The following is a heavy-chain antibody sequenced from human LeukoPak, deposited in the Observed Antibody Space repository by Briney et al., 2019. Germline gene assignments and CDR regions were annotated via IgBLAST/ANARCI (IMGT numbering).Heavy chain of an antibody. CDR2: ATGIT. D-gene: IGHD1-26*01. CDR3: ARHLGP. J-gene: IGHJ4*02. V-gene: IGHV4-4*07. CDR1: GGSINGYY. Sequence: PSETLSLTCTVSGGSINGYYWSWIRQPAGKGLEWVSATGITHYNPSLESRVTMSVDMSRNQFSLKLSSVAAADTAVFYCARHLGPWGPGTLVTVSS.